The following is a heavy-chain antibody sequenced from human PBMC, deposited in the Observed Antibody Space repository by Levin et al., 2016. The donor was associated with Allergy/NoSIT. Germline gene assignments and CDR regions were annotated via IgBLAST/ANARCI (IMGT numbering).Heavy chain of an antibody. V-gene: IGHV3-9*01. J-gene: IGHJ6*02. D-gene: IGHD2-2*01. CDR3: AKDTYCSSTSCYVALYYYYGMDV. Sequence: VRQAPGKGLEWVSGISWNSGSIGYADSVKGRFTISRDNAKNSLYLQMNSLRAEDTALYYCAKDTYCSSTSCYVALYYYYGMDVWGQGTTVTVSS. CDR2: ISWNSGSI.